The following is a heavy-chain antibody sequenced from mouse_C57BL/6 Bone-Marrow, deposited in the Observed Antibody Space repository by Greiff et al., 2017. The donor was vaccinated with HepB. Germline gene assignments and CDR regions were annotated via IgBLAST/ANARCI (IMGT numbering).Heavy chain of an antibody. J-gene: IGHJ4*01. CDR1: GYTFTSYW. CDR3: ARSARLRYYAMDY. Sequence: QVQLQQSGTELVKPGASVKLSCKASGYTFTSYWMHWVKQRPGQGLEWIGNINPSNGGTNYNEKFKSKATLTVDKSSSTAYMQLSSLTSEDSAVYYCARSARLRYYAMDYWGQGTSVTVSS. CDR2: INPSNGGT. D-gene: IGHD2-2*01. V-gene: IGHV1-53*01.